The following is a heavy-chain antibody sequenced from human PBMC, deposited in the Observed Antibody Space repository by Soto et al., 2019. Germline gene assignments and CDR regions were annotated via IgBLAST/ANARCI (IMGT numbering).Heavy chain of an antibody. Sequence: QVQLVQSGAEVKKPGSSVKVSCKASGGTFSSYAISWVRQAPGRGLEWMGGIIPIFGTANYAQKFQGRVTITADESTSTAYMELSSLRSEDTAVYYCARAPSYYDILTGYYNYYFDYWGQGTLVTVSS. CDR3: ARAPSYYDILTGYYNYYFDY. CDR2: IIPIFGTA. CDR1: GGTFSSYA. V-gene: IGHV1-69*01. J-gene: IGHJ4*02. D-gene: IGHD3-9*01.